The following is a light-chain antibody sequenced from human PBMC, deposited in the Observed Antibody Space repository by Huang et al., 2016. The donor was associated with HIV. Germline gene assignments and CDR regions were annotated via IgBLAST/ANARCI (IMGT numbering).Light chain of an antibody. Sequence: DIVMVQSPVSLSVTPGEVASITCRSSQSLLHSNGHNYLDGYLQKPGQSPQLLIYLGSTRAAGFPDRFSGSGSGTDFTLKINRVEADDVGVYYCMQGLQSWTFGQGTKVEI. CDR3: MQGLQSWT. CDR1: QSLLHSNGHNY. V-gene: IGKV2-28*01. CDR2: LGS. J-gene: IGKJ1*01.